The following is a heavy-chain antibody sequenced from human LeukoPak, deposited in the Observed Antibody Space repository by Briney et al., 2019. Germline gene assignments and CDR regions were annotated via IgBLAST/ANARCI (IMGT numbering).Heavy chain of an antibody. CDR3: ARYDSSGFALEN. V-gene: IGHV4-59*01. CDR2: IYYSGSS. J-gene: IGHJ4*02. CDR1: GGSISGYS. D-gene: IGHD3-22*01. Sequence: SETLSLTCTVSGGSISGYSWGWIRQPPGKGLEWIGYIYYSGSSKYSPSLTSRVTMSVDTSKNQFSLKLSSVTAADTAVYYCARYDSSGFALENWGQGTLVTVSS.